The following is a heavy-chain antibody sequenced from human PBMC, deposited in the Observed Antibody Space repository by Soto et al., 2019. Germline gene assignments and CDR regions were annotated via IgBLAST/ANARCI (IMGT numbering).Heavy chain of an antibody. CDR3: ARAFDCGDEREIGF. CDR1: GYTFSNYD. D-gene: IGHD4-17*01. J-gene: IGHJ4*02. CDR2: ISVYNEDK. V-gene: IGHV1-18*01. Sequence: QVQLVQSGAEVKKPGASVKVSCQTSGYTFSNYDINWVRQAPGQGLEWMGCISVYNEDKNYAQKFQGRVTMTTDTSTNTAYMDLRNLRSDSTAVYYCARAFDCGDEREIGFWGQGTLVTVSS.